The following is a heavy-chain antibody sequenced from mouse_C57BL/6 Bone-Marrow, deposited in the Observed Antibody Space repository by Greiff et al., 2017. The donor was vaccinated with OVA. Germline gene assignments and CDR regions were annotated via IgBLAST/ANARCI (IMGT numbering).Heavy chain of an antibody. D-gene: IGHD1-1*01. CDR1: GFTFSSYA. CDR2: ISSGGDYI. Sequence: EVKLVEPGAGLVKPGGSLKLSCEASGFTFSSYAMSWVRQTPEKRLEWVAYISSGGDYIYYADPVQGRFTISRDNARNTLYLQMSSLRSEDTAMYYCTRTYGSTLAYWGQGTLVTVS. CDR3: TRTYGSTLAY. V-gene: IGHV5-9-1*02. J-gene: IGHJ3*01.